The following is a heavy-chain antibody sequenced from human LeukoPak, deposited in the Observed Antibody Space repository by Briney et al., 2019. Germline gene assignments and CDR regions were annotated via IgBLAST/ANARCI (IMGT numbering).Heavy chain of an antibody. CDR1: GGTFSSYA. J-gene: IGHJ6*02. CDR3: ARTYYYYYGMDV. CDR2: IIPIFGTV. Sequence: ASVKVSCKASGGTFSSYAISWVRQAPGQGLEWMGGIIPIFGTVNYAQKFQGRVTITADESTSTAYMELSSLRSEDTAVYYCARTYYYYYGMDVWGQGTTVTVSS. V-gene: IGHV1-69*13.